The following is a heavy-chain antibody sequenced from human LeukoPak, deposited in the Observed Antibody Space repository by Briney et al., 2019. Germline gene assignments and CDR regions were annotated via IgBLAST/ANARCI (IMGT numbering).Heavy chain of an antibody. CDR1: GGTFSSYA. D-gene: IGHD2-2*02. J-gene: IGHJ4*02. V-gene: IGHV1-69*13. CDR3: ARDNCSSTSCHNPYYFDY. Sequence: GASVKVSCKASGGTFSSYAISWVRQAPGQGLEWMGGIIPIFGTANYAQKFQGRVTITADESTSTAYMELSSLRSEDTAVYYCARDNCSSTSCHNPYYFDYWGQGTLVTVSS. CDR2: IIPIFGTA.